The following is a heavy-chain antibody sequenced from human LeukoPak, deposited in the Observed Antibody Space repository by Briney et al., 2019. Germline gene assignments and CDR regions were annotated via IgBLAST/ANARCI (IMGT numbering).Heavy chain of an antibody. D-gene: IGHD6-13*01. CDR3: ARLSSSWSYYYYGMDV. J-gene: IGHJ6*02. CDR1: GSSFTSYW. Sequence: GESLKISCRGSGSSFTSYWIGWVRQMPGKGLEWMGIIYPGDSDTRYSPSFQGQVTISADKSISTAYLQWSSLKASDTAMYYCARLSSSWSYYYYGMDVWGQGTTVTVSS. CDR2: IYPGDSDT. V-gene: IGHV5-51*01.